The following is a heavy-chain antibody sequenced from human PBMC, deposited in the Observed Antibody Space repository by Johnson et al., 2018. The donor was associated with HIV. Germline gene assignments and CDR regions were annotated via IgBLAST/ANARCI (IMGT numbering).Heavy chain of an antibody. J-gene: IGHJ3*02. D-gene: IGHD3-9*01. Sequence: MQLVESGGGLVQPGGSLRLSCAASGFAFSSYAVTWVRQTSGKGLEWFSAISGSGGSTYYADSVKGRFTISRDNSKRTLYLQMNSLRAEDTAVYYCAKGLRYFDWLGANDACDIWGQGTMVTVSS. CDR2: ISGSGGST. CDR3: AKGLRYFDWLGANDACDI. V-gene: IGHV3-23*04. CDR1: GFAFSSYA.